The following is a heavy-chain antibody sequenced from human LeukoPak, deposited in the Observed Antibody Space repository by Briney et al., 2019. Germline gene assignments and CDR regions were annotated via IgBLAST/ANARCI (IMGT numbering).Heavy chain of an antibody. Sequence: GGSLRLSCSASGGTFSAYSMNWVRQAPGKGLQHVSAISTNAGDTYYADSVRGRFTISIENSKNTTYLQLSRMSLEDSAVSYCVLGSDHNPDFDDWGQGTLVTVSS. J-gene: IGHJ4*02. V-gene: IGHV3-64D*06. CDR2: ISTNAGDT. CDR1: GGTFSAYS. CDR3: VLGSDHNPDFDD. D-gene: IGHD3-10*01.